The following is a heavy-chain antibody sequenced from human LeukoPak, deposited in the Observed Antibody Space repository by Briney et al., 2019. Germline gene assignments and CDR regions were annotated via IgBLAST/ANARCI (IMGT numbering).Heavy chain of an antibody. Sequence: GGSLRLSCVGSGLTFSGFEMNWVRQAPGKGLEWVSHIRGDGTTKSYADSVKGRFAISRDNAKNSLYLQMNSLRAEDTAIYYCARRFRDWGQGTLVTVSS. CDR2: IRGDGTTK. J-gene: IGHJ4*02. V-gene: IGHV3-48*03. CDR1: GLTFSGFE. D-gene: IGHD5-24*01. CDR3: ARRFRD.